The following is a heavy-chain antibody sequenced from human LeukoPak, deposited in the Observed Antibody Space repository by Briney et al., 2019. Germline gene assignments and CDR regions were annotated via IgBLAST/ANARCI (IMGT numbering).Heavy chain of an antibody. Sequence: SETLSLTCAVSGGSISSSNWWSWVRQPPGKGLEWIGEIYHSGSTNYNPSLKSRVTISVDKSKNQFSLKLSSVAAADTGVYYCARARGTEAIDSWGQGTLVTVSS. CDR3: ARARGTEAIDS. V-gene: IGHV4-4*02. CDR1: GGSISSSNW. CDR2: IYHSGST. J-gene: IGHJ4*02. D-gene: IGHD6-25*01.